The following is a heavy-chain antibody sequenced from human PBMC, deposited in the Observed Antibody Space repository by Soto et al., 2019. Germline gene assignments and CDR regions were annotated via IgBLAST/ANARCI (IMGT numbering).Heavy chain of an antibody. D-gene: IGHD3-22*01. Sequence: GGSLRLACAASGFTFSSYSMHWVRQAPGKGLEWVAVISYDGSNKYYADSVKGRFTISRDNSKNTLYLQMNSLRAEDTAVYYCTPDPDSRNPYGMDVWGQGTTVTVSS. CDR3: TPDPDSRNPYGMDV. V-gene: IGHV3-30-3*01. CDR2: ISYDGSNK. J-gene: IGHJ6*02. CDR1: GFTFSSYS.